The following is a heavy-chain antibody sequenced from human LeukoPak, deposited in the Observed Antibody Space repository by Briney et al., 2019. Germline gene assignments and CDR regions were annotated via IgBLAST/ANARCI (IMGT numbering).Heavy chain of an antibody. D-gene: IGHD6-19*01. CDR2: IIPILGIA. V-gene: IGHV1-69*02. J-gene: IGHJ3*02. CDR1: GGTFSSYP. Sequence: SVKVSCKASGGTFSSYPISGVRQAPGQGLEWMGRIIPILGIANYAQKFQGRVTITADKSTGTAYIELSSLRSEDTAVYYCANLPGYSSGLAFDIWGQGTMVTVSS. CDR3: ANLPGYSSGLAFDI.